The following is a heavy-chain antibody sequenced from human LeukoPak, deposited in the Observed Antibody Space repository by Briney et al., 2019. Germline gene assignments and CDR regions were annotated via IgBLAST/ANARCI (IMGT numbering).Heavy chain of an antibody. V-gene: IGHV3-30-3*01. CDR1: VFTFSSYA. CDR3: ARERSSFYYYGLDV. CDR2: ISHDPNNK. Sequence: GRSLRLSCAASVFTFSSYAVHWVRQAPGKGLEWVAVISHDPNNKYYADSVKGRFTISRDNSKNTLYLQMNSLRAEDTALYYCARERSSFYYYGLDVWGQGTTVTVSS. J-gene: IGHJ6*02.